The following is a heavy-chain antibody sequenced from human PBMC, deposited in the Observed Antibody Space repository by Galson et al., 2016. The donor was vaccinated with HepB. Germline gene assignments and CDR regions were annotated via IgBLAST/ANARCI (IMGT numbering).Heavy chain of an antibody. CDR1: GGTFSSYP. Sequence: SVKVSCKASGGTFSSYPINWVRQAPGQGLEWMGGIIPIFVAANYAPKFQGRVTITADESTSTVYMELRSLKSEDTAVYYCAREDSSGWTETKWFDPWGQGTLVTVSS. D-gene: IGHD6-19*01. J-gene: IGHJ5*02. CDR2: IIPIFVAA. V-gene: IGHV1-69*13. CDR3: AREDSSGWTETKWFDP.